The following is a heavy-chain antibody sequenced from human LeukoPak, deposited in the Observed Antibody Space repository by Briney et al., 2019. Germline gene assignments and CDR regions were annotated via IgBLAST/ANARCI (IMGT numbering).Heavy chain of an antibody. D-gene: IGHD1-26*01. J-gene: IGHJ4*02. Sequence: SETLSLTCTVSGGSISIYYWSWIRRPPGKGLECIGYIYYSGSTNYNPSLKSRVTISVDTSKNQFSLKLSSVTAADTAVYYCARSVGATTPFDYWGQGTLVTVSS. CDR3: ARSVGATTPFDY. CDR2: IYYSGST. V-gene: IGHV4-59*01. CDR1: GGSISIYY.